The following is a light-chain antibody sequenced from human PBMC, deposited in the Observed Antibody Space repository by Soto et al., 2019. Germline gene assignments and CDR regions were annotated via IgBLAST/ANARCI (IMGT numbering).Light chain of an antibody. V-gene: IGLV2-8*01. CDR2: EVT. Sequence: QSALAQPPSASGSPGQSVTISCTGASSDVGTYDFVSWYQPHPGKAPKLMIYEVTKRPSGVPDPFSGSRSGNTASLTVSGLQAEDEADYYCSSDAGSNNFDVFATGTKVTVL. CDR3: SSDAGSNNFDV. J-gene: IGLJ1*01. CDR1: SSDVGTYDF.